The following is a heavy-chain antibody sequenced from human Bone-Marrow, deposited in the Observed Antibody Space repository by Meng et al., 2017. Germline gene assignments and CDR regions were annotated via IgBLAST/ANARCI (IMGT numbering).Heavy chain of an antibody. D-gene: IGHD6-19*01. CDR2: IYYSGST. J-gene: IGHJ2*01. CDR3: ARDLGLGYSSGWPYWYFDL. V-gene: IGHV4-59*01. CDR1: GGSISSYY. Sequence: SETLSLTCTVSGGSISSYYWSWIRQPPGKGLEWIGYIYYSGSTNYNPSLKSRVTISVDTSKNQFSLKLSSVTAADTAVYYCARDLGLGYSSGWPYWYFDLWGRGTLVTVSS.